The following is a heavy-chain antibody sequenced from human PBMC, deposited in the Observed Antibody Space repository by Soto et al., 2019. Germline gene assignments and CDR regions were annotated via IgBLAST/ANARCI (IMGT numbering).Heavy chain of an antibody. CDR3: AKMGWGILPKLFHV. CDR1: GFTFSDFA. Sequence: GGSLRLSCAASGFTFSDFAMSWVRKAPGKGLEWVSTFTAAGRNTFYADSVKGRFTISRDNSKSTLYLQVNSLRVDDTAVYYCAKMGWGILPKLFHVWGQGTLVTVSS. CDR2: FTAAGRNT. V-gene: IGHV3-23*01. D-gene: IGHD6-6*01. J-gene: IGHJ1*01.